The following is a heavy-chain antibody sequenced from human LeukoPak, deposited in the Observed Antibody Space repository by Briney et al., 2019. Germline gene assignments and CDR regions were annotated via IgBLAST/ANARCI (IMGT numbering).Heavy chain of an antibody. D-gene: IGHD4-17*01. Sequence: SETLSLTCTVSGGSISSYYWSWIRQPPGKGLEWIGYIYYSGSTNYNPPLKSRVTISADTSKNQFSLRLSSVTAADTAVYYCARRGIGYGDYLDYWGQGTLVTVSS. CDR2: IYYSGST. V-gene: IGHV4-59*01. J-gene: IGHJ4*02. CDR3: ARRGIGYGDYLDY. CDR1: GGSISSYY.